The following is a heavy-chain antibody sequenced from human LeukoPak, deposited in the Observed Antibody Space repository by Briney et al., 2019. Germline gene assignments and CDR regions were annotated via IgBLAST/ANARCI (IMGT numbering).Heavy chain of an antibody. D-gene: IGHD3-9*01. J-gene: IGHJ5*02. V-gene: IGHV1-2*04. CDR2: INPNSGGT. CDR1: GYTFTGYY. CDR3: ARDTPLRYFDWSTSFDP. Sequence: ASVKVSCKASGYTFTGYYMHWVRQAPGQGLEWMGWINPNSGGTNYAQKFQGWVTMTRDTSISTAYMELSRLRSDDTAVYYCARDTPLRYFDWSTSFDPWGQGTLVTVSS.